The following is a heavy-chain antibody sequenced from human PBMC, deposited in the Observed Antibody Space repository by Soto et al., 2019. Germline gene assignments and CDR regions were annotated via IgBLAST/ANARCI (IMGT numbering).Heavy chain of an antibody. Sequence: SVKVSCKASGGTFSSYTISWVRQAPGQGLEWMGRIIPILGIANYAQKFQGRVTITADKSTSTAYMELSSLRSEDTAVYYCARDRGVAATNWLDPWGQGTLVTVSS. CDR2: IIPILGIA. D-gene: IGHD6-13*01. J-gene: IGHJ5*02. CDR1: GGTFSSYT. CDR3: ARDRGVAATNWLDP. V-gene: IGHV1-69*04.